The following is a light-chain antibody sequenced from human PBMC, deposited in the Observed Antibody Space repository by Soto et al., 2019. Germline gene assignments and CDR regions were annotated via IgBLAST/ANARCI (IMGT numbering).Light chain of an antibody. CDR1: SSDVGSYNL. Sequence: QSALTQPASVSGSPGQSITISCTGTSSDVGSYNLISWYQQHPGKAPKLMIYEGSKRPSGVSNRFSGSKSGNTASLTISGLQAEDEADYYCCSYAGSSTLGFGTGTKLTVL. CDR3: CSYAGSSTLG. CDR2: EGS. V-gene: IGLV2-23*01. J-gene: IGLJ1*01.